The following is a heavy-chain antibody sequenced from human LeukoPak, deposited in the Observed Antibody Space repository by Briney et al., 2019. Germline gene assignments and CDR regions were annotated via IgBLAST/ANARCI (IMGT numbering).Heavy chain of an antibody. CDR3: VTEGRTGSCYLY. Sequence: PGGSLRLSCSASGFTFSTYPMHWVRQAPVKGLQYVSAITNDGGRTFYADSVRGRFTISRDNSRNTLYLQMTSLRPEDTAVYYCVTEGRTGSCYLYWGQGTLVTVSS. D-gene: IGHD1-26*01. J-gene: IGHJ4*01. V-gene: IGHV3-64D*09. CDR2: ITNDGGRT. CDR1: GFTFSTYP.